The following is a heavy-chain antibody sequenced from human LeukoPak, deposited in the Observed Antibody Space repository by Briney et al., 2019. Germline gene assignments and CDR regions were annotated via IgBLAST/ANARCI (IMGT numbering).Heavy chain of an antibody. D-gene: IGHD3-3*01. V-gene: IGHV3-23*01. Sequence: GGSLRLSWAASGFTFSSYAMSWVRQAPGKGLEWVSAISGSGGSTYYADSVKGRFTISRDNSKNTLYLQMNSLRAEDTAVYYCAKAPTYYDFWSGLYWGQGTLVTVSS. CDR3: AKAPTYYDFWSGLY. J-gene: IGHJ4*02. CDR2: ISGSGGST. CDR1: GFTFSSYA.